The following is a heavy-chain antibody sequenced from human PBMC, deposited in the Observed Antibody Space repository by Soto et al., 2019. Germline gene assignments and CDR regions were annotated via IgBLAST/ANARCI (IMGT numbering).Heavy chain of an antibody. D-gene: IGHD4-17*01. V-gene: IGHV1-69*01. J-gene: IGHJ4*02. Sequence: QVQLVQSGPEVKNPGSSVKVSCKASGGTFSSYAISWVRQAPGQGLEWMGGIIPIFGTANYAHMFHGRVTITADESTSTAYMELGSLRSEDTAVYYCAINLIQTTRFSDYWGQGTLVTVSS. CDR3: AINLIQTTRFSDY. CDR2: IIPIFGTA. CDR1: GGTFSSYA.